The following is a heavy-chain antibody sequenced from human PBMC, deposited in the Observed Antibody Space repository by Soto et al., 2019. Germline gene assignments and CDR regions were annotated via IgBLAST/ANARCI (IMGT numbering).Heavy chain of an antibody. Sequence: GGSLRLSCAASGFTFDDYAMHWVRQAPGKGLEWVSGISWNSGSIGYADSVKGRFTISRDNAKNSLYLQMNSLRAEDTALYYCAKDIRSRITIFGVVTGPMDVWGKGTTVTVSS. CDR3: AKDIRSRITIFGVVTGPMDV. CDR1: GFTFDDYA. D-gene: IGHD3-3*01. CDR2: ISWNSGSI. J-gene: IGHJ6*03. V-gene: IGHV3-9*01.